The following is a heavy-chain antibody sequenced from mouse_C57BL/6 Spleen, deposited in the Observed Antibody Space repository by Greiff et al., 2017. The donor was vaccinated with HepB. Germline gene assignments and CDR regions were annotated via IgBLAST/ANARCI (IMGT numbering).Heavy chain of an antibody. Sequence: DVQLVESGGGLVKPGGSLKLSCAASGFTFSDYGMHWVRQAPEKGLEWVAYISSGSSTIYYADTVKGRFTISRDNAKNTLFLQMTSLRSEDTAMYYCARRRRNWDYFDYWGQGTTLTVSS. CDR1: GFTFSDYG. V-gene: IGHV5-17*01. CDR3: ARRRRNWDYFDY. J-gene: IGHJ2*01. CDR2: ISSGSSTI. D-gene: IGHD4-1*01.